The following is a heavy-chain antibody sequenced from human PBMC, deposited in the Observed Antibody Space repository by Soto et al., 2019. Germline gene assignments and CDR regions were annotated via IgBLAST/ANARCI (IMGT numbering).Heavy chain of an antibody. CDR3: ARDGLQSLYSRGWYGPAADY. V-gene: IGHV1-18*04. D-gene: IGHD6-19*01. J-gene: IGHJ4*02. Sequence: ASVKVSCKASGYTFTSYGISWVRQAPGQGLEWMGWISAYNGNTNYAQKLQGRVTMTTDTSTSTAYMELRSLRSDDTAVYYCARDGLQSLYSRGWYGPAADYWGQGTLVTVSS. CDR1: GYTFTSYG. CDR2: ISAYNGNT.